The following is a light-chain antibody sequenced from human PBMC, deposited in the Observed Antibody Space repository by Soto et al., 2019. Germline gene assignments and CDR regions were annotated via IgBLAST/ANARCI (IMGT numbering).Light chain of an antibody. J-gene: IGKJ1*01. CDR1: QSVSSN. CDR3: HQYGGSPPT. Sequence: EIVLTQSPATLSLSPGERATLSCRASQSVSSNLAWHQQKPGQAPRILMYDASTRATGIPARFSGSGSGTEFTLTISSLEPEDFAVYHCHQYGGSPPTFGQGTKVDIK. V-gene: IGKV3-20*01. CDR2: DAS.